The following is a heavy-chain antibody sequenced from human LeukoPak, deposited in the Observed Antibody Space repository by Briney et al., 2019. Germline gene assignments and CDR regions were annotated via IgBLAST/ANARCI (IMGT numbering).Heavy chain of an antibody. CDR3: ARGPYDYVWGSYPQYNWFDP. Sequence: PGGSLRLYCAASGFTFSTYWMHWVRQAPGKGLVWVSRINSDGSSTSYADSVKGRFTISRDNAKNSLYLQMNSLRAEDTAVYYCARGPYDYVWGSYPQYNWFDPWGQGTLVTVSS. V-gene: IGHV3-74*01. CDR1: GFTFSTYW. CDR2: INSDGSST. J-gene: IGHJ5*02. D-gene: IGHD3-16*02.